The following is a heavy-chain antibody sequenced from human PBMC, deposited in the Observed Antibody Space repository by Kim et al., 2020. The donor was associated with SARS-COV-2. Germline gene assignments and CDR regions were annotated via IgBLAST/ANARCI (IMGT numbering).Heavy chain of an antibody. CDR3: ARDTPALLGYYGSGRQFGY. CDR1: GFTFSSYW. J-gene: IGHJ4*02. CDR2: IKQDGSEK. Sequence: GGSLRLSCAASGFTFSSYWMSWVRQAPGKGLEWVANIKQDGSEKYYVDSVKGRFTISRDNAKNSLYLQMNSLRAGDTAVYYCARDTPALLGYYGSGRQFGYWGQRTLVTVSS. V-gene: IGHV3-7*01. D-gene: IGHD3-10*01.